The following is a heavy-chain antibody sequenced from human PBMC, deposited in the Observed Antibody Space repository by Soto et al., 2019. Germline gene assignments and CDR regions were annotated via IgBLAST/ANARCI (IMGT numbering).Heavy chain of an antibody. CDR2: IYYSGST. J-gene: IGHJ4*02. CDR1: GGSVSSGSYY. V-gene: IGHV4-61*01. CDR3: ASVTRGYSYGDDY. Sequence: PSETLSLTCTVSGGSVSSGSYYWSWIRQPPGKGLEWIGYIYYSGSTNYNPSLKSRVTISVDTSKNQFSLKLSSVTAADTAVYYCASVTRGYSYGDDYWGQGTLVTVSS. D-gene: IGHD5-18*01.